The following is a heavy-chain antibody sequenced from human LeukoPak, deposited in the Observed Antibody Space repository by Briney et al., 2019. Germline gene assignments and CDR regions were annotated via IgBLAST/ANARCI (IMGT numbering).Heavy chain of an antibody. V-gene: IGHV1-46*01. CDR2: INPSGGST. D-gene: IGHD6-19*01. CDR3: ARTPAGTVDYFDY. CDR1: GYTFTSYY. J-gene: IGHJ4*02. Sequence: GASVKVSCKASGYTFTSYYMHWVRQAPGQGLEWMGIINPSGGSTSYAQKFQGRVTITADESTSTAYMELSSLRSEDTAVYYCARTPAGTVDYFDYWGQGTLVTVSS.